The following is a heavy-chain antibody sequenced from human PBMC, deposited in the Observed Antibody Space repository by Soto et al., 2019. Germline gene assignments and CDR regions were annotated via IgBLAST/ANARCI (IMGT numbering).Heavy chain of an antibody. Sequence: SVKVSCKVSGSRFSNYVISWVRQAPGHGLEWLGRIIPIFNSTKYAQSFQGRVTITADKSTSTASLELSSLRSDDTAVYYCAREGHEKKAGYNGLVSLGYWGQGTLVTVSS. CDR3: AREGHEKKAGYNGLVSLGY. V-gene: IGHV1-69*06. CDR2: IIPIFNST. CDR1: GSRFSNYV. J-gene: IGHJ4*02. D-gene: IGHD2-2*02.